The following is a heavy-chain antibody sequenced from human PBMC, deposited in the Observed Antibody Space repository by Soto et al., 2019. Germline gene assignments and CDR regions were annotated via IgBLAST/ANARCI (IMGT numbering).Heavy chain of an antibody. CDR3: ARSYSSSSFEDC. D-gene: IGHD6-6*01. J-gene: IGHJ4*02. CDR1: GGSISSGDYY. V-gene: IGHV4-30-4*01. Sequence: PSETLSLTCTVSGGSISSGDYYWSWIRQPPGKGLEWIGYIYYSGSTYYNPSFKSRVTISVDTSKNQFSLKLSSVTAADTAVYYCARSYSSSSFEDCWSQGTLVTVSS. CDR2: IYYSGST.